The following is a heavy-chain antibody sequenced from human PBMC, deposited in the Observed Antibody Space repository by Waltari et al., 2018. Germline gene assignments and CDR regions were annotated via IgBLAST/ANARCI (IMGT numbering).Heavy chain of an antibody. CDR3: ATHKLGISQHYYHMGA. CDR1: GGPFGGYG. CDR2: IIPILGQP. D-gene: IGHD7-27*01. V-gene: IGHV1-69*12. Sequence: VQLVQSGAEVRTPGSSVKVSCKASGGPFGGYGISWVRLTPGQRLEWRGVIIPILGQPDYSKKFQARLTITAYASTSTAYMELSSLTSEDTAIYFCATHKLGISQHYYHMGAWGKGTTVTISS. J-gene: IGHJ6*03.